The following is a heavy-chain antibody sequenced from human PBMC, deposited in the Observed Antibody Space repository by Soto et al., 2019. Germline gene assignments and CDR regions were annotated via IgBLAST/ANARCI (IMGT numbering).Heavy chain of an antibody. D-gene: IGHD2-2*01. V-gene: IGHV4-39*07. Sequence: SETLSLTCTVSSGSISSTIYSWDWIRQPPGKGLEWIGSIFYSGSTYYNPSLKSRVTISVDRSKNQLSLKLSSVTAADTAVYYCARVPDRWGQGTLVTVSS. CDR1: SGSISSTIYS. J-gene: IGHJ5*02. CDR3: ARVPDR. CDR2: IFYSGST.